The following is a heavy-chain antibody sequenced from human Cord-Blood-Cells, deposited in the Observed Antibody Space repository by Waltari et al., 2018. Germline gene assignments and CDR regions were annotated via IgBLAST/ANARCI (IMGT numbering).Heavy chain of an antibody. J-gene: IGHJ4*02. CDR2: IYYSGST. D-gene: IGHD6-19*01. CDR1: GGSISSSSYY. V-gene: IGHV4-39*07. CDR3: ATYSSGWYFDY. Sequence: QLQLQASGPGLVKPSETLSLPCTVSGGSISSSSYYWGWIRQPPGKGLEWIGSIYYSGSTYYNPSLKSRVTISVDTSKNQFSLKLSSVTAADTAVYYCATYSSGWYFDYWGQGTLVTVSS.